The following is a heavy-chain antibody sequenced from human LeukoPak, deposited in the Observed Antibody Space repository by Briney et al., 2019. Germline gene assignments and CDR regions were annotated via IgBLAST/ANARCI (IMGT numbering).Heavy chain of an antibody. J-gene: IGHJ4*02. D-gene: IGHD3-9*01. V-gene: IGHV1-18*01. CDR2: ISAYNGNT. CDR1: GYTFTSYG. Sequence: ASVKVSCKASGYTFTSYGISWVRQAPGQGLEWMGWISAYNGNTNYAQKLQGRVTMTTDTSTSTAYMELRSLRSDDTAVYYCARKYYDILTGYYTNFDYWGQGTLVTLSS. CDR3: ARKYYDILTGYYTNFDY.